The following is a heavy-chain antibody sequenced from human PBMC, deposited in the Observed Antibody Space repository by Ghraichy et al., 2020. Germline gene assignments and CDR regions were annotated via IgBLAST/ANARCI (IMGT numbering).Heavy chain of an antibody. V-gene: IGHV4-59*01. CDR3: TRDLAAEGYDALDI. CDR2: IYSSGST. Sequence: GSLRLSCTVSGGYISNYYWSWIRQPPGKGLEWIGYIYSSGSTQYSPSLRSRVTISIDTSKNQFSLKLISVTAADTAVYYCTRDLAAEGYDALDIWGQGAKVTVSS. J-gene: IGHJ3*02. CDR1: GGYISNYY. D-gene: IGHD6-13*01.